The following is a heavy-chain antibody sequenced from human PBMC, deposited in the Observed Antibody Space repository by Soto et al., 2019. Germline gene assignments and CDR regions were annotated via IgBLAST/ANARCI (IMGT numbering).Heavy chain of an antibody. D-gene: IGHD3-9*01. J-gene: IGHJ5*01. CDR2: ISGSGATT. Sequence: GGSLKLSFAASGFTFCSVSTTWVRQAPGKGLEWVSGISGSGATTSYADSVKGRFTVSRDNSKNTLYLQMNSLRVEDTAVYYCAKLRYFDWSSYNWFEYWGQGTPVTVSS. CDR1: GFTFCSVS. V-gene: IGHV3-23*01. CDR3: AKLRYFDWSSYNWFEY.